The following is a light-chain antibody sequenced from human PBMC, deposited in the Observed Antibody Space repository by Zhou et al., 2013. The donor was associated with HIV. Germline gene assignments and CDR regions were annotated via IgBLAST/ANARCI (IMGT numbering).Light chain of an antibody. V-gene: IGKV1-12*01. J-gene: IGKJ2*01. CDR3: QQAHSFPYT. CDR1: QDISGW. Sequence: DIQMTQSPSSVSASVGDRITITCRASQDISGWLAWYQQNPGKAPRLLIFDASGLQSGVPSRFSGSGSGTDYTLTISSLQPEDFATYYCQQAHSFPYTFGQGTKLET. CDR2: DAS.